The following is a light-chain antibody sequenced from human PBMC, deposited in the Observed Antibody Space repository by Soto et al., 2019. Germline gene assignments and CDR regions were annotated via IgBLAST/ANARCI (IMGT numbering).Light chain of an antibody. Sequence: IVLTQSPGPQSFSXGERAPLSCRASQSVSSRSLAWYQQKPGPXPRLPXYGASSRATGIPDRCSGSGSGTDFTLTISRLEPEDFAVYYCQQYGSSPWTFGQGTKVDIK. CDR2: GAS. CDR3: QQYGSSPWT. V-gene: IGKV3-20*01. CDR1: QSVSSRS. J-gene: IGKJ1*01.